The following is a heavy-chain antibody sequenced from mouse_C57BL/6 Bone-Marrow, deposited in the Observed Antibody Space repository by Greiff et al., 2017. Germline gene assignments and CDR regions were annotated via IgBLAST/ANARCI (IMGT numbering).Heavy chain of an antibody. CDR2: IRSKSSNSAS. V-gene: IGHV10-3*01. J-gene: IGHJ3*01. D-gene: IGHD2-3*01. CDR1: GFTFNAYD. Sequence: EVHLVESGGGLVQPKGSLKLSCAASGFTFNAYDMHWVRQAPGQGLEWVARIRSKSSNSASYYAVSVKDRFTISRADSQSLLYLHIHNLKTEDTAMYYSVRGVYDGYYSPAGFAYWGQGTLVTVSA. CDR3: VRGVYDGYYSPAGFAY.